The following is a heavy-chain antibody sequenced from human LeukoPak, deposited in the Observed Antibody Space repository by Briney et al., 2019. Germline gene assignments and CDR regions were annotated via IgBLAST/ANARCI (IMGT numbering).Heavy chain of an antibody. D-gene: IGHD6-13*01. CDR2: INRNSGGT. CDR3: ARDSSSWGNYGMDV. Sequence: ASVKVSCKASGFTFTSFYLHWVRQAPGQGLEWMGWINRNSGGTNYAQKFQGRVTMTRDTSISTAYMELSRLRSDDTAVYYCARDSSSWGNYGMDVWGQGTTVTVSS. J-gene: IGHJ6*02. V-gene: IGHV1-2*02. CDR1: GFTFTSFY.